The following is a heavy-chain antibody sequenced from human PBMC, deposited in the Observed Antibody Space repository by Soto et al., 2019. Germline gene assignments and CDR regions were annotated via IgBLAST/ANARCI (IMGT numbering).Heavy chain of an antibody. CDR3: AREGDILTGYYFDY. Sequence: PVKVSWKSSGGTFSSYAISWVRQTHGQGLEWMGGIIPIFGTANYAQKFQGRVTITTDKSTSTAYMELSSLRSEDTAVYYCAREGDILTGYYFDYWGQGTLVTVSS. CDR1: GGTFSSYA. D-gene: IGHD3-9*01. V-gene: IGHV1-69*05. CDR2: IIPIFGTA. J-gene: IGHJ4*02.